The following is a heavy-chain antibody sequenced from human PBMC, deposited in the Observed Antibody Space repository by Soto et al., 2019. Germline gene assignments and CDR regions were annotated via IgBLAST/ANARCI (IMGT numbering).Heavy chain of an antibody. J-gene: IGHJ4*02. V-gene: IGHV1-69*01. Sequence: QVQLVQSGAEVKKPGSSVKVSCKASGGTFSSYAISWVRQAPGQGLEWMGGIIPIFGTANYAQKFQGRVTITADESTSTADMELSSLRSEDTAVYYCASRGKNFWSGYQAFDYWGQGTLVTVSS. CDR3: ASRGKNFWSGYQAFDY. CDR2: IIPIFGTA. D-gene: IGHD3-3*01. CDR1: GGTFSSYA.